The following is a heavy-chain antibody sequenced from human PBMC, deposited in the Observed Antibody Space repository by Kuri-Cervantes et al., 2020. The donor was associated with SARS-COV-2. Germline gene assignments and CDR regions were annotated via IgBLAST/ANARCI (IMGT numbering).Heavy chain of an antibody. CDR1: GFTVSSNY. Sequence: LSLSNAASGFTVSSNYMSWVRQAPGKGLEWVWVIYSGGSTSYADSVKGRFTISRDNSRNKLYLQMNSLRAEDTAVYYCARGHDRRVYFSTLAPYSFDFWGQGILVTVSS. CDR3: ARGHDRRVYFSTLAPYSFDF. CDR2: IYSGGST. V-gene: IGHV3-53*01. J-gene: IGHJ4*02. D-gene: IGHD3-22*01.